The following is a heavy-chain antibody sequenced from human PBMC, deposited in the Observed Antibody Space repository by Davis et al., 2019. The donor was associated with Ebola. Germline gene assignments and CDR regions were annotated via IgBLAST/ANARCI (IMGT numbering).Heavy chain of an antibody. CDR1: GGSINSGGKY. V-gene: IGHV4-31*03. J-gene: IGHJ5*02. CDR3: ARGGYSSGWYNWFDP. CDR2: IHYSGRT. Sequence: PSETLSLTCTVSGGSINSGGKYWNWIRQHPGKGLEWIGYIHYSGRTYYNPSLKSRVAISVDTSKNQFSLKLTSVTAADTAVYYCARGGYSSGWYNWFDPWGQGTLVTVSS. D-gene: IGHD6-19*01.